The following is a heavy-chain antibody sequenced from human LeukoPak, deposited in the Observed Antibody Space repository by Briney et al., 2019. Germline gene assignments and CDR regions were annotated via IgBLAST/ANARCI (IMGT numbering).Heavy chain of an antibody. CDR2: ISSSSSDI. V-gene: IGHV3-21*05. Sequence: GGSLRLSCAASGFTFSSSGMNWVRQAPGKGLEWVSYISSSSSDIYYADSVKGRFTISRDNAKNSLYLQMNSLRAEDTAVYYCARDRSIFGTYGMDVWGQGTTVTVSS. CDR3: ARDRSIFGTYGMDV. J-gene: IGHJ6*02. CDR1: GFTFSSSG. D-gene: IGHD3-3*01.